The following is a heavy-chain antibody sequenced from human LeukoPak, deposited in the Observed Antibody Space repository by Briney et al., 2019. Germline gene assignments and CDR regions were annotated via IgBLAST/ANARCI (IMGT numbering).Heavy chain of an antibody. J-gene: IGHJ4*02. D-gene: IGHD2-15*01. CDR2: ISAYNGNT. CDR1: GYTFTSYG. Sequence: ASVKVSCKASGYTFTSYGISWVRQAPGQGLEWMGWISAYNGNTNYAQKLQGRVTMTTDTSTSTAYKELRSLRSDDTAVYYCARGPELLLLWYFDYWGQGTLVTVSS. CDR3: ARGPELLLLWYFDY. V-gene: IGHV1-18*01.